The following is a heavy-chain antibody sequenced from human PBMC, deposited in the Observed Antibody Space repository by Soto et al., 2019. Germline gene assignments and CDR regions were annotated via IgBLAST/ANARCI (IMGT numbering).Heavy chain of an antibody. J-gene: IGHJ4*02. CDR3: ANDPNYGDYVV. CDR1: GFTFSSCG. V-gene: IGHV3-30*18. D-gene: IGHD4-17*01. Sequence: QVQLLESGGGVVQPGRSLRLSCAASGFTFSSCGMHWVRQAPGKGLEWVAVISYDGSNKYYADSVKGRFTISRDNSKNTLYLHMNNLRAEDTAVYYCANDPNYGDYVVCGQGTLVTVS. CDR2: ISYDGSNK.